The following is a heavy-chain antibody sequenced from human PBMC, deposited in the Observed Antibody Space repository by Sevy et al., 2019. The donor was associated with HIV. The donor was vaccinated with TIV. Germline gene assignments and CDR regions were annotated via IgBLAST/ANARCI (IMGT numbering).Heavy chain of an antibody. D-gene: IGHD3-9*01. J-gene: IGHJ4*02. CDR1: GFTFSSYA. V-gene: IGHV3-30-3*01. CDR3: ARESDILTGYPRSFDY. Sequence: GGSLRLSCAASGFTFSSYAMHWVRQAPGKGLEWVAVISYDGSNKYYADSVKGRFTIARDNSKNTLYLQMNSLRPDDTAVYYCARESDILTGYPRSFDYWGQGTLVTVSS. CDR2: ISYDGSNK.